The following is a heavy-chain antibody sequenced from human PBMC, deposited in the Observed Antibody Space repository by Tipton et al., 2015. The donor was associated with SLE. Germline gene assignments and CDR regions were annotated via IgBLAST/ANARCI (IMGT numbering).Heavy chain of an antibody. CDR2: INPNSGGT. J-gene: IGHJ3*02. CDR1: GYTFTSYG. D-gene: IGHD3-3*01. CDR3: AWSGYYTGAFDI. V-gene: IGHV1-2*02. Sequence: QVQLVQSGAEVKKPGASVKVSCKASGYTFTSYGISWVRQAPGQGLEWMGWINPNSGGTNYAQKFQGRVTMTRDTSISTAYMELSRLRSDDTAVYYCAWSGYYTGAFDIWGQGTMVTVSS.